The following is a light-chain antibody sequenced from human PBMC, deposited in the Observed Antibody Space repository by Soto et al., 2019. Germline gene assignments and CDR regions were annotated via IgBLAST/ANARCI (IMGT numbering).Light chain of an antibody. Sequence: EIVMTQSPATLSVSPGERATLSCRASQSVSSNLAWYQQKPGQTPWLLIYGASTRATGIPGRFSGSGSGTEFTLTISSLQSEDFAVYYCQQYNNWYTFGQGTKLEIK. CDR2: GAS. CDR1: QSVSSN. J-gene: IGKJ2*01. CDR3: QQYNNWYT. V-gene: IGKV3-15*01.